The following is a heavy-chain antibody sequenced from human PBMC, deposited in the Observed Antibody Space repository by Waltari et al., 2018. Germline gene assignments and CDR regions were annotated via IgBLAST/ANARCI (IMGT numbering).Heavy chain of an antibody. D-gene: IGHD6-13*01. V-gene: IGHV4-39*07. CDR3: ARGKEQLAFFDY. CDR2: IYYSGST. Sequence: QLQLQESGPGLVKPSETLSLTCTVSGGSISSSSYYWGWIRQPPGKGLEWIGSIYYSGSTYYNPSLKSRVTISVDTSKNQFSLKLSSVTAADTAVYYCARGKEQLAFFDYWGQGTLVTVSS. CDR1: GGSISSSSYY. J-gene: IGHJ4*02.